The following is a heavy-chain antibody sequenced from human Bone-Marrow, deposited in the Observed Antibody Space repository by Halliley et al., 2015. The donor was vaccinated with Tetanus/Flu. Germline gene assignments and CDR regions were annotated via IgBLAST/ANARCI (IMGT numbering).Heavy chain of an antibody. CDR2: LNPSGKT. V-gene: IGHV4-38-2*02. CDR1: NFSINSGHY. CDR3: ARDPQQGWFDP. J-gene: IGHJ5*02. Sequence: LSLTCSVSNFSINSGHYWGWIRQAPGKGLEWIGTLNPSGKTHYNPSLKTRVTTSVDTSKNQFSLRLTSVTAADTAVYYCARDPQQGWFDPWGQGILVIVS.